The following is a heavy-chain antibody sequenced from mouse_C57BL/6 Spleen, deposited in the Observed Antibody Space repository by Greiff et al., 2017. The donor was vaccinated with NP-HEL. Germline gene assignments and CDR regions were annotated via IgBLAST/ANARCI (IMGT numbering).Heavy chain of an antibody. D-gene: IGHD1-1*01. J-gene: IGHJ3*01. CDR1: GYTFTDYY. CDR2: INPNNGGT. Sequence: EVQLQQSGPELVKPGASVKISCKASGYTFTDYYMNWVKQSHGKSLEWIGDINPNNGGTSYNQKFKGKATLTVDKSSSTAYMELRSLTSEDSAVYYCARHGSSASWSAYWGQVTLVTVAA. V-gene: IGHV1-26*01. CDR3: ARHGSSASWSAY.